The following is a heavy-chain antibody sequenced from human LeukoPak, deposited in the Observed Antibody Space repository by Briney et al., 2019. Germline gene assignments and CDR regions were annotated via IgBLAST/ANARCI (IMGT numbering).Heavy chain of an antibody. Sequence: PGGSLRLSCAASGFTFSSYAMNWVRQAPGKGLEWVSAISGSGGSTYYADSVTGRFTISRDNSKNTLYLQMDSLRAEDTAVYYCARDRAWNYFDYWGQGTLVTVSS. D-gene: IGHD3-3*01. J-gene: IGHJ4*02. CDR1: GFTFSSYA. CDR2: ISGSGGST. CDR3: ARDRAWNYFDY. V-gene: IGHV3-23*01.